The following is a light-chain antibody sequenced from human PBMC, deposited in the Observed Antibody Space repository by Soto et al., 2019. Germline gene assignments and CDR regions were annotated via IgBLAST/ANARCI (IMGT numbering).Light chain of an antibody. V-gene: IGKV1-39*01. Sequence: IQFTQSPSSLSSSVRDRFTITCRASQGISSYLAWYQQKPGKAPKLLIYAASSVQSGVPLRFSGSGSGTDFTLTISSLQPEDFATYYCQQTHSTPVTFGQGHDWRL. CDR3: QQTHSTPVT. J-gene: IGKJ5*01. CDR1: QGISSY. CDR2: AAS.